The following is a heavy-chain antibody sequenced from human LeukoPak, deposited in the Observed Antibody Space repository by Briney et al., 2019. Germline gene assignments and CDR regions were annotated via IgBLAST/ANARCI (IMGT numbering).Heavy chain of an antibody. Sequence: GGSLRLSCAASGFSLSAYWMTWVRQAPGKGLEWVANINRDGSQKNHVDSVKGRFTISRDNADNSLYLQMTSLRAEDTALYYCARKVWENDYWGQGTLVTVSS. CDR1: GFSLSAYW. J-gene: IGHJ4*02. D-gene: IGHD3-16*01. CDR2: INRDGSQK. V-gene: IGHV3-7*01. CDR3: ARKVWENDY.